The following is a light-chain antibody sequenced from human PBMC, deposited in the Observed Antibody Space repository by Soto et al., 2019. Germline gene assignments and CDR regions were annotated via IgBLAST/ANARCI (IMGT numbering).Light chain of an antibody. J-gene: IGKJ1*01. Sequence: DIKLTQSPSTLSASVGDRVTLTCLASQDIRNDLGWYQQKPGTAPKRLIYSASSLQSGVSSRFSGSGSGTEFTLTISRLQPDDVATYYCLQYSSHSWTFGQGTKVDIK. CDR2: SAS. CDR1: QDIRND. V-gene: IGKV1-17*01. CDR3: LQYSSHSWT.